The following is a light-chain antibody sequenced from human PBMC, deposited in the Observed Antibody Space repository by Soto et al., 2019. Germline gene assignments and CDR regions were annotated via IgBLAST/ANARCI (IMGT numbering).Light chain of an antibody. Sequence: EIVMTQSPATLSVSPGERATLSCRTSQSVSSNLAWYQQKPGQAPRLLIYGASTRATGIPARFSGSGSGTEFTLTISRLQSEDFAVYYCQHYNNWPPWTFGQGTKVEI. CDR3: QHYNNWPPWT. J-gene: IGKJ1*01. V-gene: IGKV3-15*01. CDR2: GAS. CDR1: QSVSSN.